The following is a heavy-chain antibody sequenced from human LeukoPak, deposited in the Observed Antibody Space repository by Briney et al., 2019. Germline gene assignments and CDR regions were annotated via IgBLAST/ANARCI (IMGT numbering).Heavy chain of an antibody. V-gene: IGHV3-23*01. D-gene: IGHD3-9*01. Sequence: PGGSLRLSCAASGFTFSSYAMHWVRQAPGKGLEWVSAISGSGGSTYYADSVKGRFTISRDNSKNTLYLQMNSLRAEDTAVYYCAEDPGQRLGPILRYFPWFDPWGQGTLVTVSS. CDR1: GFTFSSYA. J-gene: IGHJ5*02. CDR2: ISGSGGST. CDR3: AEDPGQRLGPILRYFPWFDP.